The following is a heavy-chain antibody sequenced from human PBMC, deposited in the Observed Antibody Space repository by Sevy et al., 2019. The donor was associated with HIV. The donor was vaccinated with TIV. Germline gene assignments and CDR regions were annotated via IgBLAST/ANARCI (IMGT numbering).Heavy chain of an antibody. J-gene: IGHJ4*02. CDR3: ARVHPPRLSRHDSGWYPFDY. Sequence: ASVKVSCQTSGYTFTDRYIHWVRQAPGQGLEWMGYINPDTGNTRYAQKFQARVTMTGDTSVSTAYMELRRLTSDDTAVYFCARVHPPRLSRHDSGWYPFDYWGQGTLVTVSS. CDR1: GYTFTDRY. V-gene: IGHV1-2*02. D-gene: IGHD6-19*01. CDR2: INPDTGNT.